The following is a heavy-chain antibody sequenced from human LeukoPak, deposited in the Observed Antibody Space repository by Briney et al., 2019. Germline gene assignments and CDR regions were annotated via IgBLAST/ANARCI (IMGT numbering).Heavy chain of an antibody. CDR1: GFTFSSYA. D-gene: IGHD5-12*01. J-gene: IGHJ4*02. CDR3: ARESGYSGYDYTFDY. V-gene: IGHV3-48*02. CDR2: ISSSSSTI. Sequence: GGSLRLSRAASGFTFSSYAMHWVRQAPGKGLEWVSYISSSSSTIYYADSVKGRFTISRDNAKNSLYLQMNSLRDEDTAVYYCARESGYSGYDYTFDYWGQGTLVTVSS.